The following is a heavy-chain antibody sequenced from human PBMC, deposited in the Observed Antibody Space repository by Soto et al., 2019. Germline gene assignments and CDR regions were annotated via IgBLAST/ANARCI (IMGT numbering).Heavy chain of an antibody. J-gene: IGHJ4*02. CDR1: GGSLSGSY. D-gene: IGHD3-3*01. Sequence: SETLSLTCAVYGGSLSGSYWSWIRQPPGTGLEWIGDIYHSGSTYYNPSLKSRVTLSVDTSKNQFSLKLISVTAADTAVYYCARGIGVVGRQLYLDSWGQGTLVTVSS. V-gene: IGHV4-34*01. CDR3: ARGIGVVGRQLYLDS. CDR2: IYHSGST.